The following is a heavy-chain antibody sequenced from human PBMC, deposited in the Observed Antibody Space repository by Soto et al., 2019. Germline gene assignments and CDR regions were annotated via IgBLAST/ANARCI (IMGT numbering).Heavy chain of an antibody. Sequence: PGGSLRLSCAASGFTFSSYGMHWVRQAPGKGLEWVAVIWYDGSNKYYADSVKGRFAISRDNSKNTLYPQMNSLRAEDTAVYYCARDRNRHGMDVWGQGTTVTVSS. J-gene: IGHJ6*02. V-gene: IGHV3-33*01. CDR2: IWYDGSNK. CDR1: GFTFSSYG. CDR3: ARDRNRHGMDV.